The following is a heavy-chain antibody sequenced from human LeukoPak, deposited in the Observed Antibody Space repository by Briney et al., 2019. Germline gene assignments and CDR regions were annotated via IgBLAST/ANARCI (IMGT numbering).Heavy chain of an antibody. D-gene: IGHD6-19*01. CDR3: ARADLSSGWYILDY. CDR2: ISSSSSYI. CDR1: GFTFSSYS. V-gene: IGHV3-21*01. J-gene: IGHJ4*02. Sequence: GGSLRLSCAASGFTFSSYSMNWVRQAPGKGLEWVSSISSSSSYIYYADSVRGRFTISRDNAKNSLYLQMNSLRAEDTAVYYCARADLSSGWYILDYWGQGTLVTVSS.